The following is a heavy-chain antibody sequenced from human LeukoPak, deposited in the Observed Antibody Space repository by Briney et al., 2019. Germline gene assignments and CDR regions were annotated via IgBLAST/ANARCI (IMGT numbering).Heavy chain of an antibody. CDR2: ISWNSGSI. Sequence: GGSLRLSCAASGCTFDDYAMHWVRQAPGKGLEWVSGISWNSGSIGYADSVKGRFTISRDNAKNSLYLQMNSLRAEDMALYYCAKDRGYYDSSANAFDIWGQGTMVTVSS. V-gene: IGHV3-9*03. CDR1: GCTFDDYA. D-gene: IGHD3-22*01. J-gene: IGHJ3*02. CDR3: AKDRGYYDSSANAFDI.